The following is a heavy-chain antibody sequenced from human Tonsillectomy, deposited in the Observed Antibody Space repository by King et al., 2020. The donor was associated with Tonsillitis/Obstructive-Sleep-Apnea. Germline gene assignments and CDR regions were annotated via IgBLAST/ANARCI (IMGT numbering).Heavy chain of an antibody. CDR1: GFTFSYYY. CDR3: AGSLGDCTNGVCYNYFDY. D-gene: IGHD2-8*01. CDR2: ISSRISYI. Sequence: VQLVESGGDLVKPGGSLRLSCAASGFTFSYYYMSWIRQAPGQGLEWVSYISSRISYINYADSVKGRFTSSRDNAKNSLYLQMKSLRAEDTAVDYCAGSLGDCTNGVCYNYFDYWGQGTLVTVSS. J-gene: IGHJ4*02. V-gene: IGHV3-11*05.